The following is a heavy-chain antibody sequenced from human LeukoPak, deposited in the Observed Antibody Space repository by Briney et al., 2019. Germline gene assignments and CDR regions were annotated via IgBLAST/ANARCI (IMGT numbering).Heavy chain of an antibody. CDR1: GFTFSSYA. D-gene: IGHD6-19*01. CDR2: ISGSGGST. J-gene: IGHJ4*02. Sequence: QPGGSLRLSCAASGFTFSSYAMSWVRQAPGKGLEWVSAISGSGGSTYYADSVKGRFTISRDNSKNTLYVQMNSLRAEDTAVYYCAKDGTYSSGWYRRVDYWGQGTLVTVSS. CDR3: AKDGTYSSGWYRRVDY. V-gene: IGHV3-23*01.